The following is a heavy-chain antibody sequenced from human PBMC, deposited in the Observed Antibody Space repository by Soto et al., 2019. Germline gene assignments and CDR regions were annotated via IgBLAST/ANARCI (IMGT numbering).Heavy chain of an antibody. CDR3: ASSPWFGELSALGP. Sequence: GASGMVSCKASGGTFSSYAINWVRQAPGQGLEWMGGIIPIFGSATYAQKFQGRVTITADESTSTAYMELSSLRSEDSAVYYCASSPWFGELSALGPWGQGTLVTVSS. V-gene: IGHV1-69*13. CDR2: IIPIFGSA. D-gene: IGHD3-10*01. CDR1: GGTFSSYA. J-gene: IGHJ5*02.